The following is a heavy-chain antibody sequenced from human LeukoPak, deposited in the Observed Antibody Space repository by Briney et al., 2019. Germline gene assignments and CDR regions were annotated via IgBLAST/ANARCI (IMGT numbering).Heavy chain of an antibody. J-gene: IGHJ3*02. D-gene: IGHD3-22*01. CDR2: MSSSGSTI. CDR3: ARDLVVITGDDAFDI. CDR1: GFTFSSYS. Sequence: PGGSLRLSCAASGFTFSSYSMNWVRQAPGKGLEWVSYMSSSGSTIYYADSVKGRFTISRDNSKNTLYLQMNSLRAEDTAVYYCARDLVVITGDDAFDIWGQGTMVTVSS. V-gene: IGHV3-48*01.